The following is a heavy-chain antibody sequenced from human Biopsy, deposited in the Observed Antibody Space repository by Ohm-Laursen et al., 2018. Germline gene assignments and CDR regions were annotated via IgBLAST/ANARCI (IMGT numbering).Heavy chain of an antibody. D-gene: IGHD2-15*01. V-gene: IGHV3-21*01. CDR1: GVTLSGYK. Sequence: SLRLSCTASGVTLSGYKMNWVRQAPGKGLEWVSSISGSRTYIYYADSVKGRFTISRDNAKNSLSLQMNSLRAEDTAVYYCARAYPPPGRRLVVVAGDFDCWGQGTRVTVSS. J-gene: IGHJ4*02. CDR2: ISGSRTYI. CDR3: ARAYPPPGRRLVVVAGDFDC.